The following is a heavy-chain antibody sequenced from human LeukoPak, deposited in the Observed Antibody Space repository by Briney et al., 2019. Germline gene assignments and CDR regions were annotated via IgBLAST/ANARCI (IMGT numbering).Heavy chain of an antibody. CDR3: ARGFRRAGDY. J-gene: IGHJ4*02. Sequence: GASVKVSCKASGYTFTGYYMHWVRQAPGKGLGWMGWFNPNTGGTNYAQNFQGRVTMTRDTSASTAYMELRRVRADETALYYCARGFRRAGDYCGQGSLVTVSS. CDR2: FNPNTGGT. CDR1: GYTFTGYY. V-gene: IGHV1-2*02. D-gene: IGHD3-10*01.